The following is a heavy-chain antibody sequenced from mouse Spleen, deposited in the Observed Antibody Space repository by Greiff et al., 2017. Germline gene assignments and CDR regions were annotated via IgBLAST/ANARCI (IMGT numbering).Heavy chain of an antibody. CDR2: IWSGGST. J-gene: IGHJ3*01. D-gene: IGHD1-1*01. CDR1: GFSLTSYG. CDR3: ARINGSSYGFAY. V-gene: IGHV2-2*01. Sequence: QVQLKQSGPGLVQPSQSLSITCTVSGFSLTSYGVHWVRQSPGKGLEWLGVIWSGGSTDYNAAFISRLSISKDNSKSQVFFKMNSLQADDTAIYYCARINGSSYGFAYWGQGTLVTVSA.